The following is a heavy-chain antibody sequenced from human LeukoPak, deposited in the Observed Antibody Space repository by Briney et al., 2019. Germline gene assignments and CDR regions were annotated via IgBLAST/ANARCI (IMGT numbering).Heavy chain of an antibody. J-gene: IGHJ4*02. CDR1: Y. V-gene: IGHV4-31*02. CDR2: IYYTGST. Sequence: YWIGWVRQMPGKGLEWIGYIYYTGSTYYNPSLKNRLTISIDTSKSQFSLKLTSVTAADTAVYYCARDPIAYCGADCYSDWGQGTLVTVSS. CDR3: ARDPIAYCGADCYSD. D-gene: IGHD2-21*02.